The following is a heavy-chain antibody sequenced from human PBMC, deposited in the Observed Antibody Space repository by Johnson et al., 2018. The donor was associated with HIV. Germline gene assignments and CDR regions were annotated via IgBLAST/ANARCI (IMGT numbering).Heavy chain of an antibody. J-gene: IGHJ3*02. CDR2: LYSGGDK. V-gene: IGHV3-66*03. CDR1: GFTVNTNY. CDR3: AKDWDVVVTADDAFDI. Sequence: VQLVESGGGLIQPGGSLRLSCAASGFTVNTNYMIWVRQAPGKGLEWVSILYSGGDKYYADSVKGRFTISRDNSKNTLYLQMNSLRAEDTAVYYCAKDWDVVVTADDAFDIWGQGTMVTVSS. D-gene: IGHD2-21*02.